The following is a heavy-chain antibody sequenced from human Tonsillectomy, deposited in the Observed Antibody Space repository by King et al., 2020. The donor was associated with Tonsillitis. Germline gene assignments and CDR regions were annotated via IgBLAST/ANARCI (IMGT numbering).Heavy chain of an antibody. V-gene: IGHV3-23*04. CDR1: GFTFSSYA. CDR2: ISGSGGST. CDR3: AIPPWIQAGTHDYHMDV. J-gene: IGHJ6*03. D-gene: IGHD5-18*01. Sequence: VQLVESGRGLVQPGGSLRLSCAASGFTFSSYAMTWVRQAPGKGLEWVSAISGSGGSTYYADSVKGRFTISRDNSKNTVYLQMNSLRAEDTAVYYCAIPPWIQAGTHDYHMDVWGKGTTVTVSS.